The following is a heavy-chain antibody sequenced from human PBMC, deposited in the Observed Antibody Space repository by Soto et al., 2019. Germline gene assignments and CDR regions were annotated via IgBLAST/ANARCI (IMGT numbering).Heavy chain of an antibody. J-gene: IGHJ4*02. CDR1: GFTFSSYA. CDR2: ISGSGGST. Sequence: EVQLLESGGNVVQPGGSLRLSCAASGFTFSSYALTWVRQAPGKGLEWISGISGSGGSTYYADSVKGRFTISRDNSMHPLYLQMDNLSAEDTAIYYCARPHGGVLSHFHSWGQGTLVTVSS. D-gene: IGHD3-10*01. CDR3: ARPHGGVLSHFHS. V-gene: IGHV3-23*01.